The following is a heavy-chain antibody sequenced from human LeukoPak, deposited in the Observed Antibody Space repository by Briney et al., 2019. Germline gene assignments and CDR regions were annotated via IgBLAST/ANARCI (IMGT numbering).Heavy chain of an antibody. Sequence: SETLSLTCTVSGGSISSSSYYWGWIRQPPGKGLEWIGSIYFSGSTYYNPSLKSRVTISVDTSKNQFSLKLSSVTAADTAVYYCARVKDSSSWQRCFDYWGQGTLVTVSS. J-gene: IGHJ4*02. V-gene: IGHV4-39*07. D-gene: IGHD6-13*01. CDR3: ARVKDSSSWQRCFDY. CDR2: IYFSGST. CDR1: GGSISSSSYY.